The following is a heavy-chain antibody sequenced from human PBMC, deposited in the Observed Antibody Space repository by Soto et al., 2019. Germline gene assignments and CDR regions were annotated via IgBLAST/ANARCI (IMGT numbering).Heavy chain of an antibody. CDR1: GWPFSGYY. Sequence: AXETLSLTLACYGWPFSGYYLSLILQPPGKGLEWVGEINHSGSTNYNPSLKSRVTISVDTSKNQFSLKLSSVTAADTAVYYCARNTGFWRYYYGMDVWGQGTTVTVSS. CDR3: ARNTGFWRYYYGMDV. J-gene: IGHJ6*02. D-gene: IGHD3-3*01. CDR2: INHSGST. V-gene: IGHV4-34*01.